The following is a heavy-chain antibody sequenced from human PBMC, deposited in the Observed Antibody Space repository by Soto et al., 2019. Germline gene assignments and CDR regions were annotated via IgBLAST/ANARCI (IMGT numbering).Heavy chain of an antibody. Sequence: EVQLLESGGGLVQPGGSLRLACAASGFSFNYYAMVWVRQAPGKGLEWVLVISARGGSSYFADSVKGRFTISRDNSTNVLSLEMNHLRAEDTSTYFCAKGSIDYSASVDRWGQGTLVLVSS. D-gene: IGHD1-26*01. CDR3: AKGSIDYSASVDR. J-gene: IGHJ5*02. CDR2: ISARGGSS. CDR1: GFSFNYYA. V-gene: IGHV3-23*01.